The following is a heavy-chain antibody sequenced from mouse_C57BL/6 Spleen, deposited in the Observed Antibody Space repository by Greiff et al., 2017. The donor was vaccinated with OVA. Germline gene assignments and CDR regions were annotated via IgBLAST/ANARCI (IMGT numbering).Heavy chain of an antibody. J-gene: IGHJ4*01. CDR3: ARSYYYGGSYSYAMDY. V-gene: IGHV3-6*01. CDR1: GYSITSGYY. D-gene: IGHD1-1*01. CDR2: ISYDGSN. Sequence: EVKLVESGPGLVKPSQSLSLTCSVTGYSITSGYYWNWIRQFPGNKLECMGYISYDGSNNYNPSLKNRISITRDTSTNQLFLKLNSVTTEDTATYYCARSYYYGGSYSYAMDYWGQGTSVTVSS.